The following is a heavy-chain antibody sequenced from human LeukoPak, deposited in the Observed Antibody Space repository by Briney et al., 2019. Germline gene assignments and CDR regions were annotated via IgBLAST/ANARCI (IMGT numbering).Heavy chain of an antibody. CDR2: IFPCYSEI. V-gene: IGHV5-51*01. Sequence: GESLQISCQGSGHRFTTYLIGWVRQLTGKGLEWMGIIFPCYSEIRYIPSLQGQVTMSVVKSISIFSLQWSTLKASDTAMYYCVRHFHPAETTGCFFDLLGRGTLVTVSS. J-gene: IGHJ2*01. CDR1: GHRFTTYL. CDR3: VRHFHPAETTGCFFDL. D-gene: IGHD4-17*01.